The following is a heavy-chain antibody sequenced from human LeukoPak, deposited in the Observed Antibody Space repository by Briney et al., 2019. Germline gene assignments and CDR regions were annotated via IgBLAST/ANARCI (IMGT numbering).Heavy chain of an antibody. CDR2: IYYSGST. D-gene: IGHD1-14*01. CDR3: ARPPSPEAWDDAFDI. CDR1: GGSISSSSYY. Sequence: PSETLSLTCTVSGGSISSSSYYWGWIRQPPGKGLEWIGYIYYSGSTNYNPSLKSRVTISVDTSKNQFSLKLSSVTAADTAVYYCARPPSPEAWDDAFDIWGQGTMVTVSS. J-gene: IGHJ3*02. V-gene: IGHV4-61*05.